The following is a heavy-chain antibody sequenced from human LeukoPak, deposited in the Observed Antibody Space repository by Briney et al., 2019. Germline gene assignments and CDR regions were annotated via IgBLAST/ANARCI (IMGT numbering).Heavy chain of an antibody. CDR3: ARGSGWIIEY. V-gene: IGHV3-7*01. CDR1: GFTFSNSW. D-gene: IGHD6-25*01. CDR2: IKQDGSEK. J-gene: IGHJ4*02. Sequence: GGSLRLSCADSGFTFSNSWMNWVRQSPGKGLEWVANIKQDGSEKYYVGPVKGRFTISRDNAKNSLYLQMNSLRAEDTAVYYCARGSGWIIEYWGQGTLVTVSS.